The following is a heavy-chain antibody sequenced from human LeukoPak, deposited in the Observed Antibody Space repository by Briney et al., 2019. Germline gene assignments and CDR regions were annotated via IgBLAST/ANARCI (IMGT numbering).Heavy chain of an antibody. J-gene: IGHJ6*02. Sequence: KPGGSLRLSCAASGFTFSSYSMNWVRQAPGKGLEWVSSISSSSSYIYYADSVKGRFTISRDNAKNSLYLQMNSLRAEDTAVYYCARPTKYYYDSSGCYYYYYGMDVWGQGTTVTVSS. CDR3: ARPTKYYYDSSGCYYYYYGMDV. CDR1: GFTFSSYS. CDR2: ISSSSSYI. D-gene: IGHD3-22*01. V-gene: IGHV3-21*01.